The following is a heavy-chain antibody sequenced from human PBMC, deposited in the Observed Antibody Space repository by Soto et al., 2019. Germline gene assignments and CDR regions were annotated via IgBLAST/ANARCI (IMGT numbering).Heavy chain of an antibody. CDR2: ISYNGSNK. Sequence: GGSLRLSCAASGFTFSSYGMHWVRQAPGKGLEWVAVISYNGSNKYYADSVKGRFTISRDNSKNTLYLQMNSLRAEDTAVYYCARGQGAAAASPYYYYYGMDVWGQGTTVTVSS. J-gene: IGHJ6*02. CDR3: ARGQGAAAASPYYYYYGMDV. D-gene: IGHD6-13*01. CDR1: GFTFSSYG. V-gene: IGHV3-30*03.